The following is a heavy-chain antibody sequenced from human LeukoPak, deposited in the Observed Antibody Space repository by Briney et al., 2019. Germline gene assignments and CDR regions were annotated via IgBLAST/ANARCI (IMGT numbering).Heavy chain of an antibody. CDR1: GGSISSYY. D-gene: IGHD1-26*01. CDR3: ARENSGSYREFDY. V-gene: IGHV4-4*07. J-gene: IGHJ3*01. CDR2: IYTSGST. Sequence: SETLSLTCTVSGGSISSYYWSWIRQPAGKGLEWIGRIYTSGSTNYNASPKSRVSMSVDTSKNQFSLKLSSVTAADTAVFYCARENSGSYREFDYWGQGTMVTVSS.